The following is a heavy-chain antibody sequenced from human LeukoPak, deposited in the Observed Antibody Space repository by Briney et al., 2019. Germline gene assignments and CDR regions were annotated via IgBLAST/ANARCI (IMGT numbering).Heavy chain of an antibody. Sequence: GGSLRLSCAASGFTFSSYAMSWVRQAPGKGLEWVSSMGSSGTKGYYADSVKGRFIISRDNAKNSLFLQMNSLRAEDSALYYCVRELGAPAAGAFDLWGQGTLVTVSS. J-gene: IGHJ3*01. D-gene: IGHD1-26*01. V-gene: IGHV3-21*01. CDR2: MGSSGTKG. CDR3: VRELGAPAAGAFDL. CDR1: GFTFSSYA.